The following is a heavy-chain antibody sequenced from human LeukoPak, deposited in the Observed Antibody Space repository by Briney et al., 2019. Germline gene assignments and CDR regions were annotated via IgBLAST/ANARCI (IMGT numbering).Heavy chain of an antibody. J-gene: IGHJ5*02. D-gene: IGHD4-17*01. Sequence: TLSLTCTVSGGSISSGGYYWSWIRQHPGKGLEWIGYIYYSGSTYYNPSLESRVTISVDTSKNQFSLKLSSVTAADTAVYYCARDLDGDYWFDPWAREPWSPSPQ. CDR3: ARDLDGDYWFDP. CDR1: GGSISSGGYY. V-gene: IGHV4-31*03. CDR2: IYYSGST.